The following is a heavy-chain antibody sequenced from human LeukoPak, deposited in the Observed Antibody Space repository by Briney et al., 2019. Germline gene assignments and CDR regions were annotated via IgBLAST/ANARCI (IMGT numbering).Heavy chain of an antibody. D-gene: IGHD3-22*01. V-gene: IGHV3-23*01. CDR2: ISGSGGST. J-gene: IGHJ4*02. CDR3: AKARGSGYPHYFDY. Sequence: GGSLRLSCAASGLTFSSYAMSWVRQAPGKGLVWVSGISGSGGSTYYADSVKGRFTISRDNSKNTLYLQMNSLRAEDTAVYYCAKARGSGYPHYFDYWGQGTLVTVSS. CDR1: GLTFSSYA.